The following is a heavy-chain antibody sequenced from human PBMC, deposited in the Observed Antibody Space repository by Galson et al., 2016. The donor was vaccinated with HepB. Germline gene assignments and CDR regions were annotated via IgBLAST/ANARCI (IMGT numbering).Heavy chain of an antibody. J-gene: IGHJ6*02. CDR1: GGSMSGYY. V-gene: IGHV4-59*08. Sequence: SETLSLTCTVFGGSMSGYYWSWIRQPPGKGLEWIGYIHHSGISNYNPSLKSRVTISVDRSKNQFSLKLSSVTAADTAVYYCARHLTIVYYGMDVWGQGTTVTVSS. CDR2: IHHSGIS. CDR3: ARHLTIVYYGMDV. D-gene: IGHD4-11*01.